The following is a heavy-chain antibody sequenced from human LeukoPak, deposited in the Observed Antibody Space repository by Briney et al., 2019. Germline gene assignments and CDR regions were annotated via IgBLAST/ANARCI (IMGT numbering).Heavy chain of an antibody. CDR3: ARIALWWWP. D-gene: IGHD2-21*01. V-gene: IGHV5-51*01. J-gene: IGHJ5*02. CDR2: IYPGDSDT. Sequence: GESLQISCQGSGYSFTSYWIGWVRQLPGKGLEWMGIIYPGDSDTRYSPSFQGQVTISADKSISTSYLQWSSLKASDTAMYYCARIALWWWPWGQGTLVTVSS. CDR1: GYSFTSYW.